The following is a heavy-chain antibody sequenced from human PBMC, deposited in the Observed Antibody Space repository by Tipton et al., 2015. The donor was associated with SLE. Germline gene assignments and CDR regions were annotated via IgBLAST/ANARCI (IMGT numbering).Heavy chain of an antibody. CDR3: AREDSSSWFYTRFDP. Sequence: LRLSCSVSGGSISTTDHYWGWIRQPPGKGLEWIGSVFYSGNTYYNESLQSRVTISIDTSKNHFSLKLYSVTAADTAVYYCAREDSSSWFYTRFDPWGQGTLVTASS. CDR2: VFYSGNT. J-gene: IGHJ5*02. D-gene: IGHD2-2*02. CDR1: GGSISTTDHY. V-gene: IGHV4-39*07.